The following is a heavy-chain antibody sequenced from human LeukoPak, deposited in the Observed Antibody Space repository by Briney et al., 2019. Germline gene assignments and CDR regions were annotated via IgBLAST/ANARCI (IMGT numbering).Heavy chain of an antibody. CDR3: ARSGRSYYMDV. Sequence: GGSLRLSCAASGFTASSNYMSWVRQAPGEGLEWVSSISSSSSSYIYYADSVKGRFTISRDNAKNSLYLQINSLRAEDTAVYYCARSGRSYYMDVWGKGTTVTVSS. D-gene: IGHD1-26*01. CDR2: ISSSSSSYI. J-gene: IGHJ6*03. CDR1: GFTASSNY. V-gene: IGHV3-21*01.